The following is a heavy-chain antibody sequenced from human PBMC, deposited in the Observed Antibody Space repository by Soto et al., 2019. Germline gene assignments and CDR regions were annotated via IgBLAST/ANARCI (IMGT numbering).Heavy chain of an antibody. D-gene: IGHD3-16*01. CDR2: IYPGDSET. V-gene: IGHV5-51*01. CDR3: ARLLDSWGEQHYFGS. Sequence: GWVRPIHGKGLEWMGIIYPGDSETRYSPSFQGQVTISVDRSFKTAYLQWRSLQASDTAMYYCARLLDSWGEQHYFGSWGQGNSVTV. J-gene: IGHJ4*02.